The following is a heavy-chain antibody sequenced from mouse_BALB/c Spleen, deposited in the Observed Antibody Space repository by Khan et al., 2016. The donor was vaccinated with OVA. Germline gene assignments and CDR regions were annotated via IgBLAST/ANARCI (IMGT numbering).Heavy chain of an antibody. V-gene: IGHV9-3-1*01. J-gene: IGHJ4*01. CDR1: GYTFTNYV. D-gene: IGHD2-10*01. Sequence: QIQLVQSGPELKKPGETVKISCKASGYTFTNYVMNWVKQAPGKGLKWMGWINTYTGEPTYADDFKGRFAFSLETSASTAYLQIDNLKNEDTATYFCARPPYFSYVLGSWGQGTSVTVSS. CDR3: ARPPYFSYVLGS. CDR2: INTYTGEP.